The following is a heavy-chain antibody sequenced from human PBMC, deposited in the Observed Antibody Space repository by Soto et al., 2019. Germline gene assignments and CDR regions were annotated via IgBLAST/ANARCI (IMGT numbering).Heavy chain of an antibody. Sequence: SETLSLTCTVSGGSISSSYWSWIRQPPGKGLDWIGHISYSGSTDYNPSLKSRVTISVDTSKNRFSLKLSSVPAADTAVYYCAREAVSGLFDYRGQGTLVTVSS. CDR2: ISYSGST. CDR3: AREAVSGLFDY. D-gene: IGHD6-19*01. CDR1: GGSISSSY. J-gene: IGHJ4*02. V-gene: IGHV4-59*01.